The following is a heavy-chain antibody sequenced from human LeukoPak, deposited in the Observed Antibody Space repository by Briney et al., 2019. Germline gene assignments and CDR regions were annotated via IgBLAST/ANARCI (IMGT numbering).Heavy chain of an antibody. D-gene: IGHD1-26*01. J-gene: IGHJ4*02. V-gene: IGHV3-23*01. CDR2: ISGSGDTT. Sequence: PGGSLRLSCAASGFTFSSYAMNCVRQAPGKGLEWVSFISGSGDTTYYADSVKGRFTISRDNSKNTLYLQMNSLRAEDTAVYYCAKSRGESRGASNYWGQGTLVTVSS. CDR3: AKSRGESRGASNY. CDR1: GFTFSSYA.